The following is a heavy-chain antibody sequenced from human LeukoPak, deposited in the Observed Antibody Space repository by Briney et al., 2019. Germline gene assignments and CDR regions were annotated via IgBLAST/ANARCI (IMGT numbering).Heavy chain of an antibody. CDR1: GGTFSSYA. J-gene: IGHJ4*02. Sequence: SVKVSCKASGGTFSSYAISWVRQALGQGLEWMGGIIPIFGTANYAQKFQGRVTITADESTSTAYMELSSLRSEDTAVYYCARGPPNWGYDYWGPGTLVTVSS. CDR2: IIPIFGTA. CDR3: ARGPPNWGYDY. V-gene: IGHV1-69*13. D-gene: IGHD7-27*01.